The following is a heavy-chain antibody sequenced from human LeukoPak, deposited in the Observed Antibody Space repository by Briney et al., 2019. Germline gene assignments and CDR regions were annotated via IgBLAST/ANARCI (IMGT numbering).Heavy chain of an antibody. J-gene: IGHJ5*02. D-gene: IGHD2-15*01. V-gene: IGHV1-8*01. CDR2: MNPNSGNT. Sequence: ASVKVSCKASGYTFTRYDINWVRQATGHRLEWMGWMNPNSGNTGYAQKFQCRVTMTRNTSISTDYMELSSLRSEDTAVYYCARGLWGGYCSGGSCLGFDPWGQGTLVTVSS. CDR1: GYTFTRYD. CDR3: ARGLWGGYCSGGSCLGFDP.